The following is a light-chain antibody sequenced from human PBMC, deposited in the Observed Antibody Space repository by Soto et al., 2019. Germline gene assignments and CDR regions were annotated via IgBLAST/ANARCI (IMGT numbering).Light chain of an antibody. V-gene: IGKV3-20*01. CDR1: QSVSSSY. CDR2: GAS. Sequence: EIVLTQSPGTLSLSPGERATLSCRASQSVSSSYLAWYQQKPGQAPRLLIYGASSRATGIPDRFSGSGSETDFTLTISRLEPEDFGVYYCQQYGSSSWTFGQGPKVEVK. J-gene: IGKJ1*01. CDR3: QQYGSSSWT.